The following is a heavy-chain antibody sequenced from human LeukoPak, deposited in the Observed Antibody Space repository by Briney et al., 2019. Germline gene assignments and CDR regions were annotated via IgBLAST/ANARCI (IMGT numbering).Heavy chain of an antibody. CDR1: GFTFGDYA. D-gene: IGHD3-22*01. Sequence: GGSLRLSCTASGFTFGDYAMSWVRQAAGKGLEWVGFIRSKAYGGTTEYAASVKGRFTISRDDSKSIAYLQMNSLKTEDTAVYYCTRDWSYYDSTDYWGQGTLVTVSS. CDR3: TRDWSYYDSTDY. CDR2: IRSKAYGGTT. V-gene: IGHV3-49*04. J-gene: IGHJ4*02.